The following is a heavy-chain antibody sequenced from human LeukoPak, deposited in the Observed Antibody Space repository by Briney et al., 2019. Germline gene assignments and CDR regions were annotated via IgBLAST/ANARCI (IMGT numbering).Heavy chain of an antibody. CDR3: ASSTIDYGGTSYY. CDR1: GGSISSGSYY. D-gene: IGHD4-23*01. Sequence: SETLSLTCTVSGGSISSGSYYWSWIRQPAGKGLEWIGRIYTSGSTNYNPSLKSRVTISVDTSKNQFSLKLSSVTAADTAVYYFASSTIDYGGTSYYWGQGTLVTVSS. V-gene: IGHV4-61*02. CDR2: IYTSGST. J-gene: IGHJ4*02.